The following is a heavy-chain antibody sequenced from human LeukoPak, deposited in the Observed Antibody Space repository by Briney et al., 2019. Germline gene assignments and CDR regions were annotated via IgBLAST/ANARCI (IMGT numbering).Heavy chain of an antibody. CDR1: GGSISSSN. CDR2: ISGSGGST. Sequence: ETLSLTCAVSGGSISSSNWWSWVRQAPGKGLEWVSAISGSGGSTYYADSVKGRFTISRDNSKNTLHLQMNSLRAEDTAVYYCAKDPLLFYDSSGYHSNDAFDIWGQGTMVTVSS. V-gene: IGHV3-23*01. J-gene: IGHJ3*02. D-gene: IGHD3-22*01. CDR3: AKDPLLFYDSSGYHSNDAFDI.